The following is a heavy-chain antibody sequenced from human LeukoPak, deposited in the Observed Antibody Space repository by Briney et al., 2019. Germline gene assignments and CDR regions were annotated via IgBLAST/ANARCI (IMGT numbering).Heavy chain of an antibody. CDR1: GFTFTSYW. V-gene: IGHV3-7*01. D-gene: IGHD5-18*01. CDR3: GTSLDAAINT. CDR2: INYGGSVN. Sequence: AGSLRLSCEASGFTFTSYWRTWVRQAPGKGLEWLANINYGGSVNFYAALVRRRFTISRDNARNSLYLQMSSLRVEETAVYYCGTSLDAAINTGGQGILVTVSS. J-gene: IGHJ4*02.